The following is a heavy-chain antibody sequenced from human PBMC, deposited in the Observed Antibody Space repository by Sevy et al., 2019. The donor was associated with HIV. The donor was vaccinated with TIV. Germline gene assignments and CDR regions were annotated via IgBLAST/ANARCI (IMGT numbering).Heavy chain of an antibody. Sequence: GGSLRLSCAASGFTFSSYVMHWVRQAPGKGLEWVALIWYDGTIKYYADSVKGRFTISQDNSKDTLFLQMNSLTPEDTAVYYCARGGGYCGGDCYSIDYWGQGALVTVSS. D-gene: IGHD2-21*02. CDR3: ARGGGYCGGDCYSIDY. CDR2: IWYDGTIK. J-gene: IGHJ4*02. V-gene: IGHV3-33*08. CDR1: GFTFSSYV.